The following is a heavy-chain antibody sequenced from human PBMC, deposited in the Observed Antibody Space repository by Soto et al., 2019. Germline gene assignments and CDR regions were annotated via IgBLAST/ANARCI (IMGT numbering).Heavy chain of an antibody. CDR1: GFTVSSHY. Sequence: EVQLVESGGGLVQPGGSLRLSCAASGFTVSSHYMAWVRLTPGMGLEWVSLIYPAGHTYYRDSVKGRFTISRDISKNTLSLHIDSLRAEDAAVYFCARGAPDSNGSPFDHWGQGTRVTMSS. D-gene: IGHD3-22*01. CDR2: IYPAGHT. J-gene: IGHJ4*01. V-gene: IGHV3-53*01. CDR3: ARGAPDSNGSPFDH.